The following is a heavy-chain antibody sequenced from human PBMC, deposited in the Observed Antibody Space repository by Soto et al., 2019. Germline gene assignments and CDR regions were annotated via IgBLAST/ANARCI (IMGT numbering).Heavy chain of an antibody. CDR2: ISYDGSNK. CDR3: ARDVYSSGWNPFHY. CDR1: GFTFSSYA. V-gene: IGHV3-30-3*01. Sequence: QVQLAESGGGVVQPGRSLRLSCAASGFTFSSYAMHWVRQAPGKGLEWVAVISYDGSNKYYADSVKGRFTISRDNSKNTLYLQMNSLRAEDTAVYYCARDVYSSGWNPFHYWGQGTLVTVSS. D-gene: IGHD6-19*01. J-gene: IGHJ4*02.